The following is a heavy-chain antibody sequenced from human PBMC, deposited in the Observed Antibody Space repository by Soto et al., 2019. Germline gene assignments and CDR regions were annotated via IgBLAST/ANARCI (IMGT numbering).Heavy chain of an antibody. CDR2: MNPNSGDT. Sequence: ASVKVSCNASGYSFTSYDINWLRQATGQGLEWMGWMNPNSGDTAYAQKFQGRVTMTRDTSIRTAYMELSSLRSEDTAVYYCARVPFSISDAFDIWGQGTVVTVSS. V-gene: IGHV1-8*01. J-gene: IGHJ3*02. CDR3: ARVPFSISDAFDI. D-gene: IGHD3-3*02. CDR1: GYSFTSYD.